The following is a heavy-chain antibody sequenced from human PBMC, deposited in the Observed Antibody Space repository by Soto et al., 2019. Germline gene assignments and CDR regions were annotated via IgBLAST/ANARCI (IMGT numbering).Heavy chain of an antibody. CDR2: ISSSGSTI. V-gene: IGHV3-48*03. D-gene: IGHD2-15*01. Sequence: EVQLVESGGGLVQPGGSLRLSCAASGFTFSSYEMNWVRQAPGKGLEWVSYISSSGSTIYYADSVKGRFTISRDNAKNSLYLQMNSLRAEDTAVYYCASLGYCSGGSCYGPRFAYYYYGMDVWGQGTTVTVSS. CDR1: GFTFSSYE. CDR3: ASLGYCSGGSCYGPRFAYYYYGMDV. J-gene: IGHJ6*02.